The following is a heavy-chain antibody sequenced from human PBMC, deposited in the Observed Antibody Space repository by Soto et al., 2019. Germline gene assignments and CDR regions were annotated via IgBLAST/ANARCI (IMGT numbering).Heavy chain of an antibody. D-gene: IGHD6-19*01. CDR3: AHSVLAGLGYYFDY. Sequence: QITLKESGPTLVKPTQTLTLTCTFSGFSLSSTRVAVGWIRQPPGKALEWLALIYWDDDKRYSPFLKSRLTITKDTSKNQVVLTMTNMDPLDTATYYCAHSVLAGLGYYFDYWGQGTLVTVSS. CDR2: IYWDDDK. V-gene: IGHV2-5*02. J-gene: IGHJ4*02. CDR1: GFSLSSTRVA.